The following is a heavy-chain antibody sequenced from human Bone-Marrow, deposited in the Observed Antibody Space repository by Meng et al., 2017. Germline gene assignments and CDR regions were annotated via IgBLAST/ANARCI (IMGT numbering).Heavy chain of an antibody. CDR3: ARANVNYGVVDP. J-gene: IGHJ5*02. V-gene: IGHV4-31*01. D-gene: IGHD3-10*01. Sequence: QVQLQEPGPGLVMPSQTLSLTCTVSGGAICSGGYYWSWIRQHPGKGLEWIGYIYYSGSTYYNPSLKSLVTISVDTSKNQFSLKLSSVTAADTAVYYCARANVNYGVVDPWGQGTLVTVSS. CDR2: IYYSGST. CDR1: GGAICSGGYY.